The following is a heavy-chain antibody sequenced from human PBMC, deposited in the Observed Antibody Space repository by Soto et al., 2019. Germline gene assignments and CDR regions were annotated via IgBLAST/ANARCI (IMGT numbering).Heavy chain of an antibody. J-gene: IGHJ4*02. CDR3: ARGGHIAVVTASFDN. CDR1: GYTFNTYY. D-gene: IGHD2-21*02. Sequence: QVQLVQSGADVRKPGASVKVSCKPSGYTFNTYYLHWLRQAPGQALEWMGVIHPSGGGTTYAQKFLGRVTVTRDTSTTTVFMELSSLRSDDTAVYYCARGGHIAVVTASFDNWGQGTLVTVSS. CDR2: IHPSGGGT. V-gene: IGHV1-46*02.